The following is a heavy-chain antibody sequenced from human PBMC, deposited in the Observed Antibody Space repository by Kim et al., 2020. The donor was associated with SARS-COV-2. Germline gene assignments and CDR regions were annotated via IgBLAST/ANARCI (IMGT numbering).Heavy chain of an antibody. CDR3: ARGAFYSGMGV. Sequence: GGSLRLSCVASGFSMSDYWINRVRQAPGKGLVWVARVSGDGSTTHYADSVKGRFAIFRDDAKNTLYLAINSLGADDTARYYCARGAFYSGMGVWGQGTTVTVSS. J-gene: IGHJ6*02. CDR1: GFSMSDYW. V-gene: IGHV3-74*01. CDR2: VSGDGSTT.